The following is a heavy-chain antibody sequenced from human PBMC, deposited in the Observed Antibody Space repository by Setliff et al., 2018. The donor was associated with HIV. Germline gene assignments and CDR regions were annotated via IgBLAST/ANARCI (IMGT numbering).Heavy chain of an antibody. V-gene: IGHV4-39*01. CDR3: ARHGLLWFWAAYNWFDP. CDR2: IYYSGST. CDR1: GGSISSSSYY. Sequence: PSETLSLTCTDSGGSISSSSYYWGWIRQPPGKGLEWIGSIYYSGSTYYNPSLKSRVTISVDTSKNQFSLKLSSVTAAETAVHYCARHGLLWFWAAYNWFDPWGQGTLVTVSS. J-gene: IGHJ5*02. D-gene: IGHD3-10*01.